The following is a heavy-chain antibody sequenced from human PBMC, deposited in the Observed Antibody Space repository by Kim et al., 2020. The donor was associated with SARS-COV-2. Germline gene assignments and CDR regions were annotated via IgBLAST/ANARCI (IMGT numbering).Heavy chain of an antibody. V-gene: IGHV4-34*01. CDR3: ARGPAVSNWFDP. J-gene: IGHJ5*02. D-gene: IGHD6-13*01. Sequence: NYNRSLKSRVTISVDTSQNQFSLKLSSVTAADTAVYYCARGPAVSNWFDPWGQGTLVTVSS.